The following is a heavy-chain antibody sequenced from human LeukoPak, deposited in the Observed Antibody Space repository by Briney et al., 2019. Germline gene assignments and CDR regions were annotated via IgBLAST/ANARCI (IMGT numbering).Heavy chain of an antibody. D-gene: IGHD3-10*01. CDR3: AKGTRVREWFGELWD. Sequence: PGGSLRLSCAASGFTFSSYAMSWVRQAPGKGLEWVSAISGSGGSTYYADSVKGRFTISRDNSKNTLYLQMNSLRAEDTAVYYCAKGTRVREWFGELWDWGQGTLVTVSS. CDR2: ISGSGGST. V-gene: IGHV3-23*01. J-gene: IGHJ4*02. CDR1: GFTFSSYA.